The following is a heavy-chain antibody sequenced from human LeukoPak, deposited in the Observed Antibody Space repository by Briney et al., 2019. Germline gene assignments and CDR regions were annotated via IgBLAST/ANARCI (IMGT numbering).Heavy chain of an antibody. V-gene: IGHV3-21*01. J-gene: IGHJ6*02. CDR3: ARAPAGPYMDV. CDR1: GFTFSSYS. Sequence: GGPLRLSCAASGFTFSSYSMNWVRQAPGRGLEGVSSISSSSSYIYYADSVKGRFTISRDNAKNSLYLRMNRLRAEDTAVYYCARAPAGPYMDVWGQGTTVTVSS. D-gene: IGHD6-25*01. CDR2: ISSSSSYI.